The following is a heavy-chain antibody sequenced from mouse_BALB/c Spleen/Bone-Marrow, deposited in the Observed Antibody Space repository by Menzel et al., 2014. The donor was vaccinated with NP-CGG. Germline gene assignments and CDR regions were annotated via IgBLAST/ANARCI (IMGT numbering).Heavy chain of an antibody. D-gene: IGHD1-1*01. Sequence: EVQLQQSGGGLVQPGGSLKLSCAASGFDFSRYWMSWVRQAPGKGLEWIGEINPDSRTINYTPSLKDKFITSRDNAKNTLDLQMSRVRSEDAGLYYCARCGYYGFLHYWGQGTTLTVSS. CDR3: ARCGYYGFLHY. J-gene: IGHJ2*01. CDR2: INPDSRTI. CDR1: GFDFSRYW. V-gene: IGHV4-1*02.